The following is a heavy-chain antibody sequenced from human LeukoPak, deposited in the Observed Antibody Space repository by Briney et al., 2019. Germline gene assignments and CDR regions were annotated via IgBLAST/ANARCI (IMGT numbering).Heavy chain of an antibody. J-gene: IGHJ4*02. D-gene: IGHD4-17*01. Sequence: SVKVSCKASGGTFSSYAISWVRQAPGQGLEWMGRIIPIFGTANYAQKFQGRVTITTDESTSTAYMELSGLRSEDTAVYYCARDRTTVTPWGLFDYWGQGTLVTVSS. CDR1: GGTFSSYA. CDR2: IIPIFGTA. V-gene: IGHV1-69*05. CDR3: ARDRTTVTPWGLFDY.